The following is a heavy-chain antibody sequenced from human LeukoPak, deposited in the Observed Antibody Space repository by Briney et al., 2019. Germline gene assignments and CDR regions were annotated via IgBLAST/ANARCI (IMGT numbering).Heavy chain of an antibody. Sequence: GGSLRLSCAASGFTFSSYAMTWVRQAPGKGREWVSAISGSGSNTYYADSVKGRFTISRDNSKNTLYLLINSLRADDTAVYYCARGNGDYAIHSDYWGQGTLVTVSS. CDR1: GFTFSSYA. CDR2: ISGSGSNT. V-gene: IGHV3-23*01. D-gene: IGHD4-17*01. J-gene: IGHJ4*02. CDR3: ARGNGDYAIHSDY.